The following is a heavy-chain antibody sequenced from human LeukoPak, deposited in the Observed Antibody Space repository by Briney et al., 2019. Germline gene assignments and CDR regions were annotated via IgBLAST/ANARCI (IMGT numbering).Heavy chain of an antibody. CDR2: IYYSGST. J-gene: IGHJ5*02. Sequence: SETLSLTCVVYGESFSGYYWTWIRQPPGKGLEWIGSIYYSGSTNYNPSLKSRVTISVDTSKNQFSLKLSSVTAADTAVYYCARVTGYSSSWYPWFDPWGQGTLVTVSS. D-gene: IGHD6-13*01. V-gene: IGHV4-34*01. CDR1: GESFSGYY. CDR3: ARVTGYSSSWYPWFDP.